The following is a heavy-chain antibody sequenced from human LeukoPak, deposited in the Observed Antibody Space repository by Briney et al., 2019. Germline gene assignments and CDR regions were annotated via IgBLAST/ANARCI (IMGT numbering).Heavy chain of an antibody. D-gene: IGHD1-26*01. Sequence: ASVKVSCKASGYIFTSYGLTWVRQAPGQGLEWMGWINTDTGETEYAQRFQGRVVMTIDTSTSTAYMDLRSLTSDDTAVYYCARDLGEGARRDLDYWGQGTLVSVSS. CDR2: INTDTGET. V-gene: IGHV1-18*01. CDR1: GYIFTSYG. CDR3: ARDLGEGARRDLDY. J-gene: IGHJ4*02.